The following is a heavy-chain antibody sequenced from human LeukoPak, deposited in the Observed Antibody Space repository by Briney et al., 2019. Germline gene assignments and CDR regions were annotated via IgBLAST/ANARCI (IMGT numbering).Heavy chain of an antibody. CDR1: GGSISSGGYY. V-gene: IGHV4-31*03. CDR2: IYYSGST. Sequence: SETLSLTCTVSGGSISSGGYYWSWIRQHPGKGLEWIGYIYYSGSTYYNPSLKSRVTISVDTSKNQFSLKLSSVTAADTAVYYCARVTMIVVVNWFDPWGQGTLVTVSS. D-gene: IGHD3-22*01. CDR3: ARVTMIVVVNWFDP. J-gene: IGHJ5*02.